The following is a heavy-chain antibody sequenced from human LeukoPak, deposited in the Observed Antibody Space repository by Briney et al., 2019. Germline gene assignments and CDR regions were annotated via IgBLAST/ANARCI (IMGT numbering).Heavy chain of an antibody. Sequence: GGSLRLSCEASGFTFSSYRMNGVGQGPGKGLEWVSSISSSSTYIYYADSVKGRFTISRDNAKNSLYLQMNSLRAEDTAVYYCARGTVADRQRAPPKEWFGPWGQGTLVTVSS. CDR3: ARGTVADRQRAPPKEWFGP. J-gene: IGHJ5*02. D-gene: IGHD6-6*01. V-gene: IGHV3-21*01. CDR1: GFTFSSYR. CDR2: ISSSSTYI.